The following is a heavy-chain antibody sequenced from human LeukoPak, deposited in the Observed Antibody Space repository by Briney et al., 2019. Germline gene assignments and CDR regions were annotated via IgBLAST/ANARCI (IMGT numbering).Heavy chain of an antibody. J-gene: IGHJ4*02. D-gene: IGHD2-21*02. CDR3: ARNGDSCLDY. CDR2: IYYSGST. CDR1: GGPISSYY. Sequence: SETLSLTCTVSGGPISSYYWSWIRQPPGKGLEWIGYIYYSGSTNYNPSLKSRVTISVDTSKNQFSLKLTSVTAADTAIYYCARNGDSCLDYWGQGTLVTVSS. V-gene: IGHV4-59*12.